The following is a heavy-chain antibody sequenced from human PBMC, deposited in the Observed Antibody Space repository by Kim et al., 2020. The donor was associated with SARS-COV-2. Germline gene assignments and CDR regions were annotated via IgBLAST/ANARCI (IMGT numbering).Heavy chain of an antibody. Sequence: GGSLRLSCAASGFTFSSYWMSWVRQAPGKGLEWVANIKQDGSEKYYVDSVKGRFTISRDNAKNSLYLQMNSLRAEDTAVYYCAREDVNMVRGVIMSGYYYYYVMDVWGQGTTVTVSS. CDR1: GFTFSSYW. D-gene: IGHD3-10*01. V-gene: IGHV3-7*01. J-gene: IGHJ6*02. CDR2: IKQDGSEK. CDR3: AREDVNMVRGVIMSGYYYYYVMDV.